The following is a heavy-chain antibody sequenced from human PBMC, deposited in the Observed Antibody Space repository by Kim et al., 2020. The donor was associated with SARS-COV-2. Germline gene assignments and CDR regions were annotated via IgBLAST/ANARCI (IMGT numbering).Heavy chain of an antibody. D-gene: IGHD5-18*01. J-gene: IGHJ6*02. CDR1: GFTFSSYG. Sequence: GGSLRLSCAASGFTFSSYGMHWVRQAPGKGLEWVAVISYDGSNKYYADSVKGRFTISRDNSKNTLYLQMNSLRAEDTAVYYCAKDNSGDTAMVTPRFFRYGMDVWGQGTTVTVSS. V-gene: IGHV3-30*18. CDR3: AKDNSGDTAMVTPRFFRYGMDV. CDR2: ISYDGSNK.